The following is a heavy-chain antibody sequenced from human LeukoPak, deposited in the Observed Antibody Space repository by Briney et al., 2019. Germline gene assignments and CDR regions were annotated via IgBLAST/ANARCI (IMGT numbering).Heavy chain of an antibody. CDR3: AKGVSGYSTSTGSYYMDV. J-gene: IGHJ6*03. Sequence: SETLSLTCAVYGGSFSGYYWSWIRQPPGKGLEWIGEIYHSGSTNYNPSLKSRVTISVDKSKNHFSLKLSSVTAADTAVYYCAKGVSGYSTSTGSYYMDVWGKGTTVTVSS. D-gene: IGHD6-13*01. CDR2: IYHSGST. V-gene: IGHV4-34*01. CDR1: GGSFSGYY.